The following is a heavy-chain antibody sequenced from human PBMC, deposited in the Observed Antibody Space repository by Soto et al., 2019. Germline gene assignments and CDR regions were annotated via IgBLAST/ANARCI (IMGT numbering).Heavy chain of an antibody. V-gene: IGHV4-30-4*01. Sequence: QEQLQETGPGLVKPSQTLSLTCTVSGGSITSVPYYWNWVRQPPGKGLEWIGSISYSGSTYYSPSLRSRGXXXXXXXXXXXXXXXXXXXXXXXXXXXXXXXXXXXGFESWGQGTLVAVSS. CDR3: XXXXXXXGFES. CDR1: GGSITSVPYY. J-gene: IGHJ4*02. CDR2: ISYSGST.